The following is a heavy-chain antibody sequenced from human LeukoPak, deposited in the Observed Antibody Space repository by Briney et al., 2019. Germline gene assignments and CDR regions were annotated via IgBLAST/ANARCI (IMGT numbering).Heavy chain of an antibody. J-gene: IGHJ4*02. V-gene: IGHV3-48*03. D-gene: IGHD6-19*01. CDR2: ISSSGSSI. CDR3: ARMFSSGWYISGNDY. Sequence: GGSLKLSCAASGFTFSSYEMNWVRQAAGKGLEWVSYISSSGSSIYYADSVNGRFTISRDNAHTSMYLQMNSLPGEDTAVYYCARMFSSGWYISGNDYWGQGTLVTVSS. CDR1: GFTFSSYE.